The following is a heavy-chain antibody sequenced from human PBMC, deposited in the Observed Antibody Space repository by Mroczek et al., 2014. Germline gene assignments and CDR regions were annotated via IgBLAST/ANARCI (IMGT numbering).Heavy chain of an antibody. D-gene: IGHD1/OR15-1a*01. CDR2: IYYSGST. J-gene: IGHJ6*02. V-gene: IGHV4-39*02. CDR1: GGSISSSSYY. CDR3: ARDNIGITGTLNYYYYYGMDV. Sequence: KESGPGLVKPSETLSLTCTVSGGSISSSSYYWGWIRQPPGKGLEWIGSIYYSGSTYYNPSLKSRVTISVDTSKNQFSLKLSSVTAADTAVYYCARDNIGITGTLNYYYYYGMDVWGQGTTVTVSS.